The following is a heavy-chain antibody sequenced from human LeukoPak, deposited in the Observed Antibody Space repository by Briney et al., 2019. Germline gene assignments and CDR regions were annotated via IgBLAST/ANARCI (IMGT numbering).Heavy chain of an antibody. V-gene: IGHV4-39*07. CDR1: GGSISSSSYY. CDR3: ARYYDSSGYYQAFDY. Sequence: SETLSLTCTVSGGSISSSSYYWGWIRQPPGKGLEWIGSIYYSGSTYYNPSLKSRVTISVDTSKNQFSLKLSSVTAADTAVYYCARYYDSSGYYQAFDYWGQGTLVTVSS. J-gene: IGHJ4*02. CDR2: IYYSGST. D-gene: IGHD3-22*01.